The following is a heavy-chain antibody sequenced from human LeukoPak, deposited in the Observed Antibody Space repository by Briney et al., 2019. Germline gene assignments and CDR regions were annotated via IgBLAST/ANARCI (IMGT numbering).Heavy chain of an antibody. Sequence: SVKVSCKASGGTFSSYAISWVRQAPGQGLEWMGRIIPILGIANYAQKFQGRVTITADKSTSTAYMELSSLRPEDTVVYYCARPYSYGNYYYYGMDVWGQGTTVTVSS. CDR1: GGTFSSYA. V-gene: IGHV1-69*04. CDR2: IIPILGIA. J-gene: IGHJ6*02. D-gene: IGHD5-18*01. CDR3: ARPYSYGNYYYYGMDV.